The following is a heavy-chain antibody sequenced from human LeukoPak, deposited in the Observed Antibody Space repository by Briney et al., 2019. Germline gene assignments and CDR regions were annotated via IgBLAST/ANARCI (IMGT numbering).Heavy chain of an antibody. CDR3: ARSHSVTTSPFDY. CDR2: ISSSGSTI. D-gene: IGHD4-17*01. V-gene: IGHV3-11*04. Sequence: GGSLRLSCAASGFTFSDYYMSWIRQAPGKGLEWVSYISSSGSTIYYADSVKGRFTISRDNAKNSLYLQMNSLRAEDTAVYYCARSHSVTTSPFDYWGQGTLVTVSS. CDR1: GFTFSDYY. J-gene: IGHJ4*02.